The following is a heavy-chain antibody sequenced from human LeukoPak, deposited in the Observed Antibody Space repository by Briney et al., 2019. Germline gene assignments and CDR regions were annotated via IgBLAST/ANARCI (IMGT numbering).Heavy chain of an antibody. J-gene: IGHJ5*02. CDR1: GGSISSSSYY. CDR2: IYYSGST. D-gene: IGHD5-18*01. CDR3: ARHLGSYGSRWFDP. Sequence: SETLSLTCTVSGGSISSSSYYWGWIRQPPGKGLEWIGSIYYSGSTYYNPSLKSRVTISVDTSKNQFSLKLSSVTAADTAVYYCARHLGSYGSRWFDPWGREPWSPSPQ. V-gene: IGHV4-39*01.